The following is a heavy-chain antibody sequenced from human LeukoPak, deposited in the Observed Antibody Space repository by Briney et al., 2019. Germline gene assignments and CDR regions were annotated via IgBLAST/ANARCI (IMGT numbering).Heavy chain of an antibody. CDR3: ARVTGSYYYYYYMDV. V-gene: IGHV4-39*07. J-gene: IGHJ6*03. D-gene: IGHD3-10*01. CDR1: GGSIRSSSYY. Sequence: SETLSLTCTVSGGSIRSSSYYWGWIRQPPGKGLEWIGSISYSGNTYYNPSLKSRVTISVDTSKNQLSLKLSSVTAADTAVYYCARVTGSYYYYYYMDVWGKGTTVTVSS. CDR2: ISYSGNT.